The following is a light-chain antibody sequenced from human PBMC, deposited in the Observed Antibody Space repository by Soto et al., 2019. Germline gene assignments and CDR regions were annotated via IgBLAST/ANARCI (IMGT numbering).Light chain of an antibody. CDR2: GAS. CDR3: LQDINYPWT. V-gene: IGKV1-5*01. Sequence: DIQMTQSPSTLSGSVGDSVTITRRASQTISSWLAWYQQKPGKPPKVLIYGASNLQSGVPPRFSGSGSGTDFTLAISSLQPEDSATYYCLQDINYPWTFGQGTKVDIK. J-gene: IGKJ1*01. CDR1: QTISSW.